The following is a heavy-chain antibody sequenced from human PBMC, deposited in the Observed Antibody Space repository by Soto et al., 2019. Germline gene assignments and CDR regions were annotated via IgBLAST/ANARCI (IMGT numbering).Heavy chain of an antibody. CDR3: ARVWNDYGDYLSYYYYYMDV. CDR2: IYYSGST. V-gene: IGHV4-59*01. D-gene: IGHD4-17*01. J-gene: IGHJ6*03. CDR1: GGSISSYY. Sequence: SETLSLTCTVSGGSISSYYWSWIRQPPGKGLEWIGYIYYSGSTNYNPSLKSRVTISVDTSKNQFSLKLSSVTAADTAVYYCARVWNDYGDYLSYYYYYMDVRAKGTTVTVSS.